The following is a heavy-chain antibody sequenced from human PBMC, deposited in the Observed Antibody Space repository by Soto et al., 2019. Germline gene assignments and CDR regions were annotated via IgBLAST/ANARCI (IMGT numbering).Heavy chain of an antibody. CDR1: GFTFSSYS. Sequence: GGSLRLSCAASGFTFSSYSMNWVRQAPGKGLEWVSSISSSSSYIYYADSVKGRFTISRDNAKNSLYLQMNSLRAEDTAVYYGARARGTTVTSDAFDIWGQGTMVTVSS. J-gene: IGHJ3*02. D-gene: IGHD4-17*01. V-gene: IGHV3-21*01. CDR3: ARARGTTVTSDAFDI. CDR2: ISSSSSYI.